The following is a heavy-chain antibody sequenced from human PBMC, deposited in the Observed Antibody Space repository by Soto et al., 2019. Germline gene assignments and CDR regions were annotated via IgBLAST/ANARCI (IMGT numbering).Heavy chain of an antibody. D-gene: IGHD3-22*01. Sequence: EVQLLESGGGLVQPGGSLRLSCAASGFTFSSYAMSWVRQAPGKGLEWVSAISGSGGSTYYADSVKGRFTISRDNSRNTLYLQMNSLRAEDTAVYYCAKDGEIVVVNFGFDYWGQGTLVTVSS. CDR2: ISGSGGST. CDR3: AKDGEIVVVNFGFDY. J-gene: IGHJ4*02. V-gene: IGHV3-23*01. CDR1: GFTFSSYA.